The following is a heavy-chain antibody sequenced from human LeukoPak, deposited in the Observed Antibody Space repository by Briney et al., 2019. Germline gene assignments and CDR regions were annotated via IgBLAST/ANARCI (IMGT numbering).Heavy chain of an antibody. Sequence: ASVKVSCKVSGYTFTELSMHWVRQAPGKGLEWMGGFDPEDGATIYAQKFQGRVTMTEDTSTDTAYMELSSLRSEDTAVYYCATAPGDYGEPAGYWGQGTLVTVSS. CDR3: ATAPGDYGEPAGY. J-gene: IGHJ4*02. D-gene: IGHD4-17*01. CDR2: FDPEDGAT. CDR1: GYTFTELS. V-gene: IGHV1-24*01.